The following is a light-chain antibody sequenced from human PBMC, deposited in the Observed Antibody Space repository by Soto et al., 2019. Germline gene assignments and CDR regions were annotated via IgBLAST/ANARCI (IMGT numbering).Light chain of an antibody. CDR2: DAS. V-gene: IGKV3-11*01. J-gene: IGKJ5*01. Sequence: EIVLTQSPATLSLSPGDRATLSCRASQSVSSYLAWYQQKPGQAPRLLIYDASNRATGIPARFSGSGSGTDFTRTISSLEPEDFAVYYCQQRSSWPLITFGQGTRLEIK. CDR3: QQRSSWPLIT. CDR1: QSVSSY.